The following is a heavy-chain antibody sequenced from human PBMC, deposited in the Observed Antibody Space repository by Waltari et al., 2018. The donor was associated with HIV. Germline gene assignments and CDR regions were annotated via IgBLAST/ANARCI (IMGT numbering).Heavy chain of an antibody. CDR1: GFTFRNYT. Sequence: EVQLVESGGGLVQPGGSLRRSCAATGFTFRNYTMYWVRQDPGKGLEWVSYISRSSSSIFYADSVKGRFTISRDNAKNSLYLQMNSLRVEDTAVYYCARDINGGWGYWGQGTLVTVAS. J-gene: IGHJ4*02. CDR2: ISRSSSSI. CDR3: ARDINGGWGY. D-gene: IGHD7-27*01. V-gene: IGHV3-48*01.